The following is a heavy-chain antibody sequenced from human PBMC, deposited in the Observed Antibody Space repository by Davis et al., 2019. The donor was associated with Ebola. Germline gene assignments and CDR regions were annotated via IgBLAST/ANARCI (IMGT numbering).Heavy chain of an antibody. CDR3: ARVAAMVWFDP. Sequence: SETLSLTCAVSGGSISSGGYSWSWIRQPPGKGLEWIGYIYHSGSTYYNPSLKSRVTISVDRSKNQFSLKLSSVTAADTAVYYCARVAAMVWFDPWGQGTLVTVSS. CDR1: GGSISSGGYS. V-gene: IGHV4-30-2*01. J-gene: IGHJ5*02. CDR2: IYHSGST. D-gene: IGHD5-18*01.